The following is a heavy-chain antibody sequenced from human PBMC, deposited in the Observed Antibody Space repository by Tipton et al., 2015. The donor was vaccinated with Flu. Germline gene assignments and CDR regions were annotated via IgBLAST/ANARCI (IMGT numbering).Heavy chain of an antibody. Sequence: SLRLSCAASGFTFSSYWMHWVRQAPGKGLVWVSRINSDGSSTSYADSVKGRFTISRDNAKNTLYLQMNSLRGEDTAVYYCASFWVWGSYGLDYWGQGTLVTVSS. CDR1: GFTFSSYW. CDR2: INSDGSST. D-gene: IGHD1-26*01. J-gene: IGHJ4*02. CDR3: ASFWVWGSYGLDY. V-gene: IGHV3-74*01.